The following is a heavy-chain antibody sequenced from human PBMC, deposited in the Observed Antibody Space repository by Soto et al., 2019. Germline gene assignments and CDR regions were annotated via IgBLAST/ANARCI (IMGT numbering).Heavy chain of an antibody. CDR2: ISGSGVST. CDR3: AKDRERIATRSIDY. V-gene: IGHV3-23*01. Sequence: EVQLLESGGGLVQPGGSLRLSCASSRFTFSSYAMSWVRQAPGKGLEWVSGISGSGVSTYYADSVKGRFTISRDNSKSTLYLQMNSLRAEDTSLYYCAKDRERIATRSIDYWGQGTLVTVSS. J-gene: IGHJ4*02. D-gene: IGHD6-6*01. CDR1: RFTFSSYA.